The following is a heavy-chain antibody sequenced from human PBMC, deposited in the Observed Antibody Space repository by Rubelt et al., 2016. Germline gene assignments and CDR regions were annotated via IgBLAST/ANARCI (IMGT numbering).Heavy chain of an antibody. V-gene: IGHV3-30*14. J-gene: IGHJ6*02. CDR2: ISFDGTNK. CDR1: GFTFGSYA. Sequence: QVQLVESGGGVVQPGRSLRLSCAASGFTFGSYAMHWVRQAPGKGLEWVAVISFDGTNKYYADSVKGRFSISRDNSKNTLSLQMNSLRAEDTAVYYCVKELGHYFGLDVWGQGTTVSVAS. CDR3: VKELGHYFGLDV. D-gene: IGHD7-27*01.